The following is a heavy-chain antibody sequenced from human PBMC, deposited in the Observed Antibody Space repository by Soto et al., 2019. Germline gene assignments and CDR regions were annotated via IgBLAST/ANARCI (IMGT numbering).Heavy chain of an antibody. J-gene: IGHJ6*02. CDR1: GYTFTSYG. CDR3: ASHGDCSSTSCYPSQFYYYGMDV. V-gene: IGHV1-18*01. D-gene: IGHD2-2*01. Sequence: ASVKVSCKASGYTFTSYGISWVRQAPGQGLEWMGWISAYNGNTNYAQKLQGRVTMTTDISTSTAYMELRSLRSDDTAVYYCASHGDCSSTSCYPSQFYYYGMDVWGQGTTVTVSS. CDR2: ISAYNGNT.